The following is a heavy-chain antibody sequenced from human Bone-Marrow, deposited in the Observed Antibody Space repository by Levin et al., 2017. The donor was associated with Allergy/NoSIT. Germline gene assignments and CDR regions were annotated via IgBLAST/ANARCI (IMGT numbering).Heavy chain of an antibody. CDR3: ARDGGGLLWFGELSVSDYFDY. Sequence: AASVKVSCKASGYTFTSYYMHWVRQAPGQGLEWMGIINPSGGSTSYAQKFQGRVTMTRDTSTSTVYMELSSLRSEDTAVYYCARDGGGLLWFGELSVSDYFDYWGQGTLVTVSS. J-gene: IGHJ4*02. V-gene: IGHV1-46*01. CDR2: INPSGGST. D-gene: IGHD3-10*01. CDR1: GYTFTSYY.